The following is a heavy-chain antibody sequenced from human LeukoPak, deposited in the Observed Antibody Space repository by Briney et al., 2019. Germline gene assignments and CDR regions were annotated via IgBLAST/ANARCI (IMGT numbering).Heavy chain of an antibody. CDR2: ISGSGGST. Sequence: GGALRLSCAASGFTFSSYDMTWVRQAPGRGLEWVSAISGSGGSTYYADSVKGRFTISRDNSKNTLYLQMNSLRAEDTAVYYCAKVRSGSWDYWGQGTLVTVSS. CDR1: GFTFSSYD. J-gene: IGHJ4*02. V-gene: IGHV3-23*01. CDR3: AKVRSGSWDY. D-gene: IGHD1-26*01.